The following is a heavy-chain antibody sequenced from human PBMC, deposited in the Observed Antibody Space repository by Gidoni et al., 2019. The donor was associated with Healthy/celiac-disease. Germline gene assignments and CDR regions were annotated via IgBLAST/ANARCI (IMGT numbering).Heavy chain of an antibody. CDR3: ASGSTVTVLAY. Sequence: EVPLVESGGGLIQPGGSLRLSCAASGFTVSSNYMSWVRQAPGKGLEWVSVIYSGGSTYYADSVKCRFTISRDNSKNTLYLQMNSLRAEDTAVYYCASGSTVTVLAYWGQGTLVTVSS. CDR1: GFTVSSNY. D-gene: IGHD4-17*01. V-gene: IGHV3-53*01. J-gene: IGHJ4*02. CDR2: IYSGGST.